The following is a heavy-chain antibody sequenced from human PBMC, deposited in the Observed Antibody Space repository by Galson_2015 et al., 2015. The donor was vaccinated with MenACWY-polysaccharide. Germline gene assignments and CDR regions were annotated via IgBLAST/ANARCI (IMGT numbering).Heavy chain of an antibody. J-gene: IGHJ4*02. V-gene: IGHV3-66*02. CDR3: AREASTMATIYYFDH. D-gene: IGHD5-24*01. CDR1: GFTVRNSY. CDR2: IYSDDRT. Sequence: SLRLSCAASGFTVRNSYMTWVRQAPGKGLEWVSIIYSDDRTFYADSVKGRFTISRDNSKNTLHLQMNSLTPEDTAVYYCAREASTMATIYYFDHWGQGSLVTVST.